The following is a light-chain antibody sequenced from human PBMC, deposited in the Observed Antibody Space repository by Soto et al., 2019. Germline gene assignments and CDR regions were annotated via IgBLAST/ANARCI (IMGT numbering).Light chain of an antibody. CDR3: QQYVNGPPQIT. J-gene: IGKJ3*01. CDR2: DAS. Sequence: DIQMTQSPSSLSASVGDRVTITCQASQDINNCLNWYQQRPGKAPKPLIYDASKLETGVPSRFRGSGFGTDFTFTISILQAEDVATCYCQQYVNGPPQITFCPGTKVDV. V-gene: IGKV1-33*01. CDR1: QDINNC.